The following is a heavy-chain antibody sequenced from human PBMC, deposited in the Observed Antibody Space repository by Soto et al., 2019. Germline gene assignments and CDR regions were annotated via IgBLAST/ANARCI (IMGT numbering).Heavy chain of an antibody. J-gene: IGHJ3*01. CDR2: ISGSSGSA. Sequence: GGSLSLSCAASGFSFSSYSMNWVLQAPGKGPKWVSGISGSSGSAYYAESVKGRFTISRDNSKNWLYLQMNILTAEDTAVYYCAKVDTSMVEGEEAFDVWGQGTMVTVSS. V-gene: IGHV3-23*01. CDR3: AKVDTSMVEGEEAFDV. D-gene: IGHD5-18*01. CDR1: GFSFSSYS.